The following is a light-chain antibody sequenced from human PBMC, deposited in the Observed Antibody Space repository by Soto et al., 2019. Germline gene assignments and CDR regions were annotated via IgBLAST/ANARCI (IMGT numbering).Light chain of an antibody. CDR1: SSNIGGNS. V-gene: IGLV1-51*01. J-gene: IGLJ1*01. Sequence: QSVLTQPPSVSAAPGQKVTISCSGSSSNIGGNSVSWYRQLPGTAPKLLIYDDNKRPSRIPDRFSGSKSGTSATLGITGFQTGDEADYYCGSWDSSLSAYVFGTGTKVTV. CDR2: DDN. CDR3: GSWDSSLSAYV.